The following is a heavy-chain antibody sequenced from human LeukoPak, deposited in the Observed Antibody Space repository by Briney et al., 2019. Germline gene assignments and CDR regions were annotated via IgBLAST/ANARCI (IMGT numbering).Heavy chain of an antibody. D-gene: IGHD5-18*01. CDR3: ATYTALYNWFDP. CDR1: RYTFTGYY. V-gene: IGHV1-2*02. Sequence: ASVKVSCKASRYTFTGYYMHWVRQAPGQGLEWMGWINPNSGGTNYAQKFQGRVTMTRDTSISTAYMELSRLRSDDTAVYYCATYTALYNWFDPWGQGTLVTVSS. CDR2: INPNSGGT. J-gene: IGHJ5*02.